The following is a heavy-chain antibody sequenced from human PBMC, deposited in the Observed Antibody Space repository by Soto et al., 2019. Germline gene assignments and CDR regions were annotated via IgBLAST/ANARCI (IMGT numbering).Heavy chain of an antibody. V-gene: IGHV3-30-3*01. CDR2: ISYDGSNK. Sequence: QVQLVESGGGVVQPGRSLRLSCAASGFTFSSYAMHWVRQTPGKGLEWVAVISYDGSNKYYADSVKGRFTISRDNSKNTLYLQMNSLRAEDTAVYYCASSPGPYFDYWGQGTLVTVSS. D-gene: IGHD3-10*01. CDR1: GFTFSSYA. CDR3: ASSPGPYFDY. J-gene: IGHJ4*02.